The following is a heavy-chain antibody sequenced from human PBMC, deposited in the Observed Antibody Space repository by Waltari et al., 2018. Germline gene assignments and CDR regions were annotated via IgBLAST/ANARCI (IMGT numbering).Heavy chain of an antibody. CDR2: MYPGDSDT. D-gene: IGHD6-25*01. J-gene: IGHJ5*02. CDR3: AKGGIPNWFDP. Sequence: EVQLVQSGAEVKKPGESLKISCKASGSRVSSDWIVWVRQMPGTGLEWLGMMYPGDSDTRYSPSFEGQVTISADKFINTAYLMLKSLKTSDTAMYYCAKGGIPNWFDPWGQGTLVTVSS. V-gene: IGHV5-51*01. CDR1: GSRVSSDW.